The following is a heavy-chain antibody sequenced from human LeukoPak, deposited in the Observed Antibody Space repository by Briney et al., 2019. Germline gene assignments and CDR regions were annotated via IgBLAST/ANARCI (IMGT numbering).Heavy chain of an antibody. V-gene: IGHV4-4*09. CDR2: IYTSGST. Sequence: SETLSLTCTVSGGSISSYYWSWIRQPPGKGLEWIGYIYTSGSTNYNPSLKSRVTISVDTSKNQFSLKLSSVTAADTAAYYCARHVGHSSSIDYWGQGTLVTVSS. CDR1: GGSISSYY. D-gene: IGHD6-6*01. J-gene: IGHJ4*02. CDR3: ARHVGHSSSIDY.